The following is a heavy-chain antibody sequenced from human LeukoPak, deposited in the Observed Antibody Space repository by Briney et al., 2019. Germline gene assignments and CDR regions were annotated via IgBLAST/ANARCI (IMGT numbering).Heavy chain of an antibody. CDR3: GRGSGVADY. D-gene: IGHD3-10*01. CDR2: ISGGGGTT. CDR1: GFTFSSYA. Sequence: GGSLRLSCAASGFTFSSYAMSWVRQAPGKGLEWVSGISGGGGTTFYADSVKGRFTISRDNAKNTLYLQMTSLRVEDTAVYYCGRGSGVADYWGQGALVTVSS. V-gene: IGHV3-23*01. J-gene: IGHJ4*02.